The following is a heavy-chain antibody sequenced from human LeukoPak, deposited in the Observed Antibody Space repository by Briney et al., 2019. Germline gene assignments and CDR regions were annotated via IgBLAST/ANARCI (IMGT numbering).Heavy chain of an antibody. CDR2: INHSGST. D-gene: IGHD1-7*01. Sequence: SETLSLTCAVYGGSFSSYYWSWIRRPTGKGLEWIGEINHSGSTKYNQSLKSRVTISVDTSKNQFSLKLSSVTAADTAVYYCARGLTGTTSFGYWGQGTLVTVSS. CDR3: ARGLTGTTSFGY. CDR1: GGSFSSYY. J-gene: IGHJ4*02. V-gene: IGHV4-34*01.